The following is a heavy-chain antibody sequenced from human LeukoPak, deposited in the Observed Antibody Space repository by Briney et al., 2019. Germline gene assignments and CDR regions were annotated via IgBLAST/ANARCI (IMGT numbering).Heavy chain of an antibody. D-gene: IGHD3-3*01. V-gene: IGHV4-34*01. Sequence: SETLSLTCAVYGGSFSGYYWSWIRQPPGKGLEWIGEINHSGSTNYNPSLKSRVTISVDTSQNQFSLKLSSVTAADTAVYYCARGLLLRETYYDFWSGLKGFDPWGQGTLVTVSS. CDR3: ARGLLLRETYYDFWSGLKGFDP. CDR2: INHSGST. J-gene: IGHJ5*02. CDR1: GGSFSGYY.